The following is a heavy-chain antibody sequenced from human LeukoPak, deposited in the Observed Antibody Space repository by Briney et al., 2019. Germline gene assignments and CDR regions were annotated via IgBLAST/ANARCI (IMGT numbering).Heavy chain of an antibody. Sequence: PSETLSLTCTVSGASISSYYWSWIRQPPGKGLEWIGYIYTSGSTNYNPSLKSRVTISVDTSKNQFSLKLSSVTAADTAVYYCARRTWHGDLGWYFDLWGRGTLVTVSS. V-gene: IGHV4-4*09. CDR3: ARRTWHGDLGWYFDL. J-gene: IGHJ2*01. CDR1: GASISSYY. CDR2: IYTSGST. D-gene: IGHD4-17*01.